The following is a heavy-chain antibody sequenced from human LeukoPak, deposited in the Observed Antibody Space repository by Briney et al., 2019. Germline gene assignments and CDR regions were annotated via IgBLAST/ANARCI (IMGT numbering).Heavy chain of an antibody. CDR3: ARDPDYDILTGYYFLDY. D-gene: IGHD3-9*01. J-gene: IGHJ4*02. Sequence: GASVKVSCKASGCTFSGYSISWVRQAPGQGLEWMGGIIPIFGTANYAQKFQGRVTITADESTSTAYMELSSLRSEDTAVYYCARDPDYDILTGYYFLDYWGQGTLVTVSS. V-gene: IGHV1-69*13. CDR1: GCTFSGYS. CDR2: IIPIFGTA.